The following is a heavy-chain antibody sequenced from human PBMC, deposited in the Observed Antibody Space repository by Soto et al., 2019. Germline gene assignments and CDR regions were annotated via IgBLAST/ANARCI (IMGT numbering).Heavy chain of an antibody. D-gene: IGHD4-17*01. V-gene: IGHV3-7*01. CDR3: AKDFYGDYFSGYFQH. J-gene: IGHJ1*01. CDR1: GFTFSSYW. CDR2: IKQDGSEK. Sequence: GGSLRLSCAASGFTFSSYWMSWVRQAPGKGLEWVANIKQDGSEKYYVDSVKGRFTISRDNSKNTLYLQMNSLRAEDTAVYYCAKDFYGDYFSGYFQHWGQGTLVTVSS.